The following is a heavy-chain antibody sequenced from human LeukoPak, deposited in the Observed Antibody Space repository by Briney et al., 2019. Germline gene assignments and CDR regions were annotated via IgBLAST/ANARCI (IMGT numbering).Heavy chain of an antibody. V-gene: IGHV1-2*02. D-gene: IGHD2-2*01. CDR2: IKPDSGGT. CDR1: GYSFTGHY. J-gene: IGHJ4*02. CDR3: ATVVGGVTCDY. Sequence: ASVKVSCKASGYSFTGHYMHWVRQTPGHGLEWMGWIKPDSGGTSYAQKFQGRVTMTRDTSISTAYLELSSLRSDDAAVYYCATVVGGVTCDYWGQGTLVTVSS.